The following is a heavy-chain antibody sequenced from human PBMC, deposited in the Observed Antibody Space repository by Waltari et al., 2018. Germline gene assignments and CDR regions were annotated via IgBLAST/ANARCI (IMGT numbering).Heavy chain of an antibody. CDR3: ARVEGYGDYVWFDP. D-gene: IGHD4-17*01. Sequence: QVQLVQSGAEVKKPGSSVKVSCKASGGTFSSYAISWVRQAPGQGLEWMGGISPIFGTANYAQKFQGRVTITADKATSTAYMELSSLRSEDTAVYYCARVEGYGDYVWFDPWGQGTLVTVSS. V-gene: IGHV1-69*06. CDR2: ISPIFGTA. J-gene: IGHJ5*02. CDR1: GGTFSSYA.